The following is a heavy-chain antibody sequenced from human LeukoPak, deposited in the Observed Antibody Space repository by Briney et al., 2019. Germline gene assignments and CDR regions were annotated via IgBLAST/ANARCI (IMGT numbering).Heavy chain of an antibody. CDR1: RFTFRNYG. D-gene: IGHD2-15*01. V-gene: IGHV3-33*01. J-gene: IGHJ4*01. Sequence: GGSLRLSCAASRFTFRNYGMLWVGQAPGKGLEWVAVIWYDGSNEYYADSVKGRFTISRDNSKNTLYLQMNILRPHDKAEFYCARDSCGGSCRIIDYWGQGTLVTVSS. CDR3: ARDSCGGSCRIIDY. CDR2: IWYDGSNE.